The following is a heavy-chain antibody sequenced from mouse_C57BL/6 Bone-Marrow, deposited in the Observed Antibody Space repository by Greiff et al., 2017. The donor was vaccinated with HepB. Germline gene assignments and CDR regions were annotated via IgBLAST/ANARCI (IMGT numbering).Heavy chain of an antibody. CDR3: ARVGVDDY. CDR1: GFTLSSYA. J-gene: IGHJ2*01. V-gene: IGHV5-4*01. Sequence: DVHLVESGGGLVKPGGSLKLSCAASGFTLSSYAMSWVRQTPEKRLEWVATISDGGSYTYYPDNVKGRFTISRDNAKNNLYLQMSHLKSEDTAMYYCARVGVDDYWGQGTTLTVSS. CDR2: ISDGGSYT. D-gene: IGHD1-1*02.